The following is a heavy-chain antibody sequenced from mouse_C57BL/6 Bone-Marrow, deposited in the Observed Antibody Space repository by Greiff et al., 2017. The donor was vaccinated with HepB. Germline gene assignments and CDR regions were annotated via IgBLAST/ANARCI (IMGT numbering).Heavy chain of an antibody. D-gene: IGHD2-4*01. CDR3: TIYYDYDAWFAY. V-gene: IGHV1-5*01. CDR1: GYTFTSYW. Sequence: EVQLQESGTVLARPGASVKMSCKTSGYTFTSYWMHWVKQRPGQGLEWIGAIYPGNSETSYNQKFKGKAKLTAVTSASTAYMELSSLTNEDSAVYYCTIYYDYDAWFAYWGQGTLVTVSA. J-gene: IGHJ3*01. CDR2: IYPGNSET.